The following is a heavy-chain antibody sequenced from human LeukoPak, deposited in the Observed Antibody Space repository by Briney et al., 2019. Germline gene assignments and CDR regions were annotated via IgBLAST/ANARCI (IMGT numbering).Heavy chain of an antibody. CDR1: GGTFSSYA. J-gene: IGHJ4*02. Sequence: SVKVSCKASGGTFSSYAISWVRQAPGQGLEWMGGIIPIFGTANYAQKFQGRVTITTGESTSTAYMELSSLRSEDTAVYYCARLWDYSSGYNDYWGQGTLVTVSS. D-gene: IGHD3-22*01. V-gene: IGHV1-69*05. CDR3: ARLWDYSSGYNDY. CDR2: IIPIFGTA.